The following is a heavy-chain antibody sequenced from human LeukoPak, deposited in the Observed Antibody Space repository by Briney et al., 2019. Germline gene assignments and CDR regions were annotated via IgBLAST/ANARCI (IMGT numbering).Heavy chain of an antibody. D-gene: IGHD4/OR15-4a*01. J-gene: IGHJ4*02. V-gene: IGHV3-23*01. CDR3: ARRAGAYSHPYDY. Sequence: GGSLRLSCAASGFSFSNCGMSWVRQAPGKGLEWVSTIGGNVGSTYYADSVKGRFTISRDNSKNTLYLQMNSLRAEDTAVYYCARRAGAYSHPYDYWGQGTLVTVSS. CDR1: GFSFSNCG. CDR2: IGGNVGST.